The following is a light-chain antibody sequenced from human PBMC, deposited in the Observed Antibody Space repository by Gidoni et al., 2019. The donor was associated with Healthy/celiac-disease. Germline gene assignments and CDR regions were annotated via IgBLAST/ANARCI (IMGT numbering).Light chain of an antibody. J-gene: IGKJ2*01. CDR1: QRISSY. CDR2: AAS. CDR3: QQSYSTPYT. V-gene: IGKV1-39*01. Sequence: IQMTQSPSSLSASVVDRVTITCRASQRISSYLNWYQQKPGKAPKLLIYAASSLQSGVPSRFSCSGSGTDFTLTISSLQPEDFATYYCQQSYSTPYTFGQGTKLEIK.